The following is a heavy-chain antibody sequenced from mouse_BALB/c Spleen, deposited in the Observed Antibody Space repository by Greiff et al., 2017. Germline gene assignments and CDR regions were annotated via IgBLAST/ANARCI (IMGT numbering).Heavy chain of an antibody. D-gene: IGHD2-10*01. V-gene: IGHV2-6-7*01. CDR2: IWGDGST. Sequence: VHLVESGPGLVAPSQSLSITCTVSGFSLTCYCVNWVRQPPGKGLEWLGMIWGDGSTDYNSALKSRLSISKDNSKSQVFLKMNSLQTDDTARYYCARTYNGNRAMDYWGQGTSVTVSS. CDR1: GFSLTCYC. J-gene: IGHJ4*01. CDR3: ARTYNGNRAMDY.